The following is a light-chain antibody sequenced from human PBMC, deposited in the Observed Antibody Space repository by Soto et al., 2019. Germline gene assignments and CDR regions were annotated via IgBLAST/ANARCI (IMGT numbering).Light chain of an antibody. CDR3: ATWDDSLNGL. CDR1: SSNIGSHT. Sequence: QSVLTQPPSASGTPGQRVTISCSGSSSNIGSHTVNWYQHLPGSAHKLLIYSDNQRPSGVPDRFSGSKSGTSASLAISGLQAEDEADYYCATWDDSLNGLFGGGTQLTVL. CDR2: SDN. V-gene: IGLV1-44*01. J-gene: IGLJ2*01.